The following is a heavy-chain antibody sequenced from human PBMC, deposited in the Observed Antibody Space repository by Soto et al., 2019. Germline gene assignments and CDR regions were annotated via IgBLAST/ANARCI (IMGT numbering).Heavy chain of an antibody. D-gene: IGHD4-17*01. J-gene: IGHJ3*02. CDR1: GFTFSSYW. CDR2: IKQDGSEK. Sequence: GGSLRLSCAASGFTFSSYWMSWVRQAPGKGLEWVANIKQDGSEKYYVDSVKGRFTISRDNAKNSLYLQMNSLRAEDTAVYYCARDYGDYEEDAFDIWGQGTMVTVSS. V-gene: IGHV3-7*01. CDR3: ARDYGDYEEDAFDI.